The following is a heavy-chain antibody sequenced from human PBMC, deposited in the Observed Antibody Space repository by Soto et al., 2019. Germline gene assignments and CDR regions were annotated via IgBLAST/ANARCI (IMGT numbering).Heavy chain of an antibody. Sequence: GGSLRLSCAASGFTFNKYWMHWVRQAPGKGLEWVAVIWYDGSNTYYADSAKGRFTISRDNSKNTLYLQMNSLRAEDTAVYYCARGPYFDYWGQGTLVTVSS. CDR1: GFTFNKYW. V-gene: IGHV3-33*08. CDR2: IWYDGSNT. CDR3: ARGPYFDY. J-gene: IGHJ4*02.